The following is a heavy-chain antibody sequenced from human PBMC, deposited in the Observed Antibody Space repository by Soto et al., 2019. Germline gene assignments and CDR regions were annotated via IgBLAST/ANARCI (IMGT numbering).Heavy chain of an antibody. V-gene: IGHV1-69*13. D-gene: IGHD6-19*01. CDR1: GGTFSSYA. Sequence: GASVKVSCKASGGTFSSYAISWVRQAPGQGLEWMGGIIPIFGTANYAQKFQGRVTITADESTSTAYMELSSLRSEDTAVYYFARVNPGYSSGWYSLEWLKNNWFDPWGQGTLVTVSS. CDR2: IIPIFGTA. CDR3: ARVNPGYSSGWYSLEWLKNNWFDP. J-gene: IGHJ5*02.